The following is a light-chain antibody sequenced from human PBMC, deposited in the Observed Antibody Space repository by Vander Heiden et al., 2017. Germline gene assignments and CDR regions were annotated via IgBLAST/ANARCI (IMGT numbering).Light chain of an antibody. CDR3: QRYDSTRYT. V-gene: IGKV4-1*01. Sequence: DIVMTQSPDPLAVSLGESATINCKSSQSVLYSSNNKNYLAWYQQKPGQPPKLLIYWASLRQSGVPDRFSGGGSGTDFTLTISSLQAEDVAVYYCQRYDSTRYTFGQGTKLEIK. J-gene: IGKJ2*01. CDR1: QSVLYSSNNKNY. CDR2: WAS.